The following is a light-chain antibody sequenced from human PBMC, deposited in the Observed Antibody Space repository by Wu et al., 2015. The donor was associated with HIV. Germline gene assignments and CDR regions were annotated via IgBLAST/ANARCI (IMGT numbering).Light chain of an antibody. CDR1: EDISNY. J-gene: IGKJ2*01. CDR3: QQYDSLPPT. V-gene: IGKV1-33*01. CDR2: DAS. Sequence: DIRMTQSPSSLSASVGDRITITCQASEDISNYLNWFQQKPGKAPELLIYDASNLETGVPSRFSGSGSGTYFTFTISSLQPEDIATYYCQQYDSLPPTFGQGTKLGDQT.